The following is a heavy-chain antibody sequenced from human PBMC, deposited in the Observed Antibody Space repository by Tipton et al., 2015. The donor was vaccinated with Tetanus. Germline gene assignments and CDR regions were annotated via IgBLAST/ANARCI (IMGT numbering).Heavy chain of an antibody. J-gene: IGHJ4*02. D-gene: IGHD2-8*01. CDR3: ARAHCSDGVCNFDY. Sequence: QLVQSGGEVKKPGESLKISCKGSGYIFNNYWIGWVRQMPGKGLEWMGIIYPGDSDTRYSPSFQGQVTISVDKSISTAYLQWSSLKASDTSMFHCARAHCSDGVCNFDYWGQGALVTVAS. V-gene: IGHV5-51*01. CDR2: IYPGDSDT. CDR1: GYIFNNYW.